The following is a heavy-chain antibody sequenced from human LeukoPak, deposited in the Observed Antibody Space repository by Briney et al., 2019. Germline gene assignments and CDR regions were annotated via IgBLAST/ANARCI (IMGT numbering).Heavy chain of an antibody. CDR3: ARGPHGSSGYCEFDY. CDR2: IIPILGIA. J-gene: IGHJ4*02. V-gene: IGHV1-69*04. D-gene: IGHD3-22*01. Sequence: SVKVSCKASGGTFSSYAISWVRQAPGQGLEWMGRIIPILGIANYAQKLQGRVTITADKSTSTAYMELSSLRSEDTAVYYCARGPHGSSGYCEFDYWGQGTLVTVSS. CDR1: GGTFSSYA.